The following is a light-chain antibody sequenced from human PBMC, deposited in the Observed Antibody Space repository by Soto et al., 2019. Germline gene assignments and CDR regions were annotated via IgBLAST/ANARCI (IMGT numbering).Light chain of an antibody. CDR3: QQYETFSGT. J-gene: IGKJ1*01. V-gene: IGKV1-5*01. CDR1: QSISAW. CDR2: DAS. Sequence: DIQIAQSPSTLSASGGGGGSSNCRASQSISAWLAWYQQKPGEAPKLLIYDASALPRGVPSRFSGSGSGTKFTLTIASLQPDDFATYYCQQYETFSGTFGPGTKVDI.